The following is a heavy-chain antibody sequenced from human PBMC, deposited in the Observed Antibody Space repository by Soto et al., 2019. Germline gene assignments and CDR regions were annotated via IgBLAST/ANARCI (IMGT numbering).Heavy chain of an antibody. J-gene: IGHJ4*02. D-gene: IGHD1-20*01. V-gene: IGHV4-4*02. CDR3: AREVSGIQAFDY. CDR2: ISHGGST. Sequence: QVQLQESGPGLVKPSETLSLTCVVSGGSINSSYWWNWVRQPPGKGLEWIGEISHGGSTNFNPSLESXXTISVDKSKNHLSLKLDSVTAADTAVYYCAREVSGIQAFDYWGQGTLVTVSS. CDR1: GGSINSSYW.